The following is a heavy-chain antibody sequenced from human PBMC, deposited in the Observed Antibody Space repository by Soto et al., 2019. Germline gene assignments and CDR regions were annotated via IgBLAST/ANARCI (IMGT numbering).Heavy chain of an antibody. CDR2: MNPNSGNT. CDR1: GYTFTSYD. Sequence: QVQLVQSGAEVKKPGASVKVSCKASGYTFTSYDINWVRHATGQGLEWMGWMNPNSGNTAYAQKFQGRVTMTRNTSISTAYMELSSLRSEDTAVDYCAREALFRMDVWGRGTTVTVSS. D-gene: IGHD3-10*02. CDR3: AREALFRMDV. V-gene: IGHV1-8*01. J-gene: IGHJ6*02.